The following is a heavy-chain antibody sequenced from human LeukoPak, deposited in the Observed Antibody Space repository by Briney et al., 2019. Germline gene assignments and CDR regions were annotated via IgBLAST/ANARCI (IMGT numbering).Heavy chain of an antibody. CDR3: ARIMITFGGVIDNIDY. J-gene: IGHJ4*02. Sequence: SETLSLTCTVSGGSISSGSYYWSWIRQPAGKGLEWIGRIYTSGSTYYNPSLKSRVTISVDTSKNQFSLKLSSVTAADTAVYYCARIMITFGGVIDNIDYWGQGTLVTVSS. CDR2: IYTSGST. V-gene: IGHV4-61*02. CDR1: GGSISSGSYY. D-gene: IGHD3-16*02.